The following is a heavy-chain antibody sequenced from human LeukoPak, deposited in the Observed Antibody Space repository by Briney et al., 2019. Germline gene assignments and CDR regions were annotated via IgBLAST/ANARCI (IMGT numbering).Heavy chain of an antibody. Sequence: GRSLRLSCAASGFTFDDYAMHWVRQAPGKGLEWVSGISWNSGSIGYADSVKGRFTISRDNAKNSLYLRMNSLRAEDTALYYCAKGDSSAPWGWFDPWGQGTLVTVSS. J-gene: IGHJ5*02. CDR2: ISWNSGSI. V-gene: IGHV3-9*01. CDR3: AKGDSSAPWGWFDP. CDR1: GFTFDDYA. D-gene: IGHD3-22*01.